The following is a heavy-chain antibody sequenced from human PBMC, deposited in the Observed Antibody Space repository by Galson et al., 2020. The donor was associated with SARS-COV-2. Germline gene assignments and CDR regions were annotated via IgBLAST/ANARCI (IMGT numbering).Heavy chain of an antibody. Sequence: ASVKVSCKASGYTFSSYDINWVRQAPGQGLEWMGWMNPNSGNSGHAQKFQGRVTMTRNTSISTAYMELSSLRSEDTAVYYCATPIVGDTFSYWGQGTLVTVA. V-gene: IGHV1-8*01. CDR2: MNPNSGNS. D-gene: IGHD1-26*01. CDR3: ATPIVGDTFSY. J-gene: IGHJ4*02. CDR1: GYTFSSYD.